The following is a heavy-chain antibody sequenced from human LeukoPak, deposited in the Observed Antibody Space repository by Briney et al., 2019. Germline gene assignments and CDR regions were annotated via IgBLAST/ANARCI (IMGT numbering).Heavy chain of an antibody. Sequence: SETLSLTCTVSGGSISSYYWSSIRQPPGKGLEWIGYIYYSGSTNYNPSLKSRVTISVDTSKNQFSLKLSSVTAADTAVYYCARDQRITMIVVVVGGGPHDAFDIWGQGTMVTVSS. CDR3: ARDQRITMIVVVVGGGPHDAFDI. V-gene: IGHV4-59*01. CDR1: GGSISSYY. CDR2: IYYSGST. J-gene: IGHJ3*02. D-gene: IGHD3-22*01.